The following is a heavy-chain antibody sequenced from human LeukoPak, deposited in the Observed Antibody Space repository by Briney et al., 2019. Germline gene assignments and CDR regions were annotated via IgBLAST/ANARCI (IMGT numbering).Heavy chain of an antibody. CDR3: ARDHCSGGSCYVDPGDYYYMDV. CDR1: GYTFTSYY. CDR2: INPSGGST. V-gene: IGHV1-46*01. D-gene: IGHD2-15*01. Sequence: GASVKVSCKASGYTFTSYYMHWVRQAPGQGLEWMGRINPSGGSTSYAQKFQGRVTMTRDTSTSTVYMELSSLRSEDTAVYYCARDHCSGGSCYVDPGDYYYMDVWGKGTTVTVSS. J-gene: IGHJ6*03.